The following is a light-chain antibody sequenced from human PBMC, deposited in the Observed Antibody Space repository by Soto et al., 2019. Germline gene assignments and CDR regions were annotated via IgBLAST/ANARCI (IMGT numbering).Light chain of an antibody. CDR2: EVS. J-gene: IGLJ3*02. V-gene: IGLV2-8*01. Sequence: QSALTQPPSASGSPGQSVTISCTGTSSDIGAYNYVSWYQQYPGKAPKLMIYEVSKRPSGVPDRFSASKSGNTASLTVSGLQAEDEADYYCTSYVGSDIWVFGGGTKVTVL. CDR1: SSDIGAYNY. CDR3: TSYVGSDIWV.